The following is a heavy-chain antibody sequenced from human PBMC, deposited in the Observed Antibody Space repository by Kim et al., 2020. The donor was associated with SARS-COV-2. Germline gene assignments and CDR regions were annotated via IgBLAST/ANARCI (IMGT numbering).Heavy chain of an antibody. J-gene: IGHJ3*02. V-gene: IGHV3-23*01. D-gene: IGHD3-10*01. CDR3: AKVITMVRGQDAFDI. Sequence: GGSLRLSCAASGFTFSSYAMSWVRQAPGKGLEWVSAISGSGGSTYYADSVKGRSTISRDNSKNTLYLQMNSLRAEDTAVYYCAKVITMVRGQDAFDIWGQGTMVTVSS. CDR2: ISGSGGST. CDR1: GFTFSSYA.